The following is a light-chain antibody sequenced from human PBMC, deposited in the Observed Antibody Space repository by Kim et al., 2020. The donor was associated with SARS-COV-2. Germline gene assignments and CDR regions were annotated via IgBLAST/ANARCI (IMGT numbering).Light chain of an antibody. CDR3: QQYNSFTIT. V-gene: IGKV1-5*03. CDR1: QSFSCW. Sequence: DIQMTQSPSTLSASVGDRVTITCRASQSFSCWLAWYQEKPGKVPKLLIYKTSILESGVPSRFSGSGSGTEFTLTISSLQPDDFATYYCQQYNSFTITFGQGTRLEIK. J-gene: IGKJ5*01. CDR2: KTS.